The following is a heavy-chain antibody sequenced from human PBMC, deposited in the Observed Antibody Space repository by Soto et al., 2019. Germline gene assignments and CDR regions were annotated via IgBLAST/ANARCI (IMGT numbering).Heavy chain of an antibody. CDR3: ARSYYDSTGLAVDP. J-gene: IGHJ5*02. CDR2: MYFGGSF. Sequence: QMQLQASGPGLVKPSETLSLTCNVSGASVSNGYWSWIRQPPGKRLEWIGFMYFGGSFNYNPSLTGRATISVETSKNRSSMKWTSVTASDTAVYYWARSYYDSTGLAVDPWGQGTLVTVSS. V-gene: IGHV4-59*02. D-gene: IGHD3-22*01. CDR1: GASVSNGY.